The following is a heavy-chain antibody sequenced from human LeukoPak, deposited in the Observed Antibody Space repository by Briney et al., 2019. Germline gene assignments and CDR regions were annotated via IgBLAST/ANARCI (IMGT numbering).Heavy chain of an antibody. CDR3: AGQYCSGGSCYSKTYYFDY. Sequence: GESLKISCKGSGYSFTSYWIGWVRQMPGKGLEWMGIIYPGDSDTRYSPSFQGQVTISADKSISTAYLQWSSLKASDTAMYYCAGQYCSGGSCYSKTYYFDYWGQGTLVTVSS. CDR1: GYSFTSYW. V-gene: IGHV5-51*01. J-gene: IGHJ4*02. CDR2: IYPGDSDT. D-gene: IGHD2-15*01.